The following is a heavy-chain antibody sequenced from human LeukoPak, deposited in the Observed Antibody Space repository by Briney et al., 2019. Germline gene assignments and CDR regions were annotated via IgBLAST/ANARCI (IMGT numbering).Heavy chain of an antibody. V-gene: IGHV3-21*01. J-gene: IGHJ4*02. CDR3: ARNKFGLRFLEWSWDY. D-gene: IGHD3-3*01. CDR2: ISSSSSYI. Sequence: ETLSLTCSVSGDSISTTSHYWAWIRQPPGKGLEWVSSISSSSSYIYYADSVKGRFTISRDNAKNSLYLQMNSLRAEDTAVYYCARNKFGLRFLEWSWDYWGQGTLVTVSS. CDR1: GDSISTTS.